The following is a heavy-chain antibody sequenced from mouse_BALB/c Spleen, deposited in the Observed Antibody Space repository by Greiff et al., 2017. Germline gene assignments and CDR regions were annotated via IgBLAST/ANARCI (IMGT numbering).Heavy chain of an antibody. J-gene: IGHJ4*01. D-gene: IGHD2-1*01. Sequence: VQLQQSGAELVRPGSSVKISCKASGYAFSSYWMNWVKQRPGQGLEWIGQIYPGDGDTNYNGKFKGKATLTADKSSSTAYMQLSSLTSEDSAVYFCAPLLGDAMDYWGQGTSVTVSS. CDR3: APLLGDAMDY. CDR2: IYPGDGDT. CDR1: GYAFSSYW. V-gene: IGHV1-80*01.